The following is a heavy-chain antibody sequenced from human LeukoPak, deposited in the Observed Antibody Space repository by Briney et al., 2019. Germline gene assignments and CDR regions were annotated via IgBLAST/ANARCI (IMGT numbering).Heavy chain of an antibody. Sequence: GGSLRLPCAASGFTFSSYWMSWVRQAPGKGLEWVANIKQDGSEKYYVDSVKGRFTISRDNSKNKLYLQMNSLRAEDTAVYYCAKGSKEVLFTRDHYMDVWGKGTTVTISS. CDR2: IKQDGSEK. D-gene: IGHD3-3*01. V-gene: IGHV3-7*01. J-gene: IGHJ6*03. CDR1: GFTFSSYW. CDR3: AKGSKEVLFTRDHYMDV.